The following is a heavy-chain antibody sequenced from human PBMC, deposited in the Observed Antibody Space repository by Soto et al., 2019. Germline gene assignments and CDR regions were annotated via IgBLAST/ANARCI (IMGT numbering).Heavy chain of an antibody. D-gene: IGHD2-2*01. J-gene: IGHJ5*02. CDR3: ARDGSSTANWIDP. CDR1: GFTISTFS. Sequence: PGGSLRLSCAVSGFTISTFSMNWVRQAPGKGLEWVSAISGSGGSTYYADSVKGRFTISRDNSKNTLYLQMNSLRAEDTAVYYCARDGSSTANWIDPWGQGTLVTVSS. V-gene: IGHV3-23*01. CDR2: ISGSGGST.